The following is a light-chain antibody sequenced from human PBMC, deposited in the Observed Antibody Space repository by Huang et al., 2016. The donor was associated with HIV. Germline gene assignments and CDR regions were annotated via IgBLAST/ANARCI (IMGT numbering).Light chain of an antibody. CDR3: QQLKTYPIT. Sequence: IQLTQSPSSLSASVGDRVTITCRASQGIGRYLVWYQQKPGKAPKLLIYAASTLQRGVPSSFSGSGSGTDFTLTIGSLQPEDFATYYCQQLKTYPITFGPGTQVDIK. CDR1: QGIGRY. J-gene: IGKJ3*01. CDR2: AAS. V-gene: IGKV1-9*01.